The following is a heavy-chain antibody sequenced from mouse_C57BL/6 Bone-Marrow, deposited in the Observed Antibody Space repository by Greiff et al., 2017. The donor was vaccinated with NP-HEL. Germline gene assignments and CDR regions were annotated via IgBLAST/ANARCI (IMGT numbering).Heavy chain of an antibody. J-gene: IGHJ2*01. CDR2: IYPGDGDT. D-gene: IGHD3-2*02. CDR1: GYAFSSSW. Sequence: QVQLKQSGPELVKPGASVKISCKASGYAFSSSWMNWVKQRPGKGLEWIGRIYPGDGDTNYNGKFKGKATLTADKSSSTAYMQLSSLTSEDSAVYFCARQLRHGDYFDYWGQGTTLTVSS. CDR3: ARQLRHGDYFDY. V-gene: IGHV1-82*01.